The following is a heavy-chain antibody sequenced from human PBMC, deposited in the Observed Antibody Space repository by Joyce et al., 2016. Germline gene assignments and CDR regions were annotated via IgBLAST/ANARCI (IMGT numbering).Heavy chain of an antibody. V-gene: IGHV3-33*01. CDR1: GFTVTSYG. CDR3: ASRSPALDY. CDR2: IWHDGSYK. Sequence: QAHLVESGGGVVQPGGSLRLSCAASGFTVTSYGMHWVRQAPGEGLEWVAVIWHDGSYKHYADSVKGRFTISRDNSKNTLYLYMNSLRDDDTAVYYCASRSPALDYWGQGTLVTVSS. D-gene: IGHD1-14*01. J-gene: IGHJ4*02.